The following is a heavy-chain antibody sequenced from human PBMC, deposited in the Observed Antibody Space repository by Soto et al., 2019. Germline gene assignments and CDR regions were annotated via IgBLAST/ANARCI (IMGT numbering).Heavy chain of an antibody. CDR1: GYTFTGYG. J-gene: IGHJ5*02. Sequence: ASVKVSCKASGYTFTGYGISWVRQAPGQGLEWMGWISAYNGNTNYAQKLQGRVTMTTDTSTSTAYMELRSLRSDDTAVYYCASFRSSSLGNWFDPWGQGTLVTSPQ. D-gene: IGHD6-6*01. CDR2: ISAYNGNT. CDR3: ASFRSSSLGNWFDP. V-gene: IGHV1-18*01.